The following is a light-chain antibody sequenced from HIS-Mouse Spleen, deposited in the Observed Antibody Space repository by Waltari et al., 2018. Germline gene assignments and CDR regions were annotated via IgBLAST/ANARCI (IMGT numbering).Light chain of an antibody. CDR1: NIGSKS. CDR3: QVWDSSSDHVV. Sequence: SYVLTQPPSVSVAPGQTARITCGGNNIGSKSVHWYQQKQGQAPVLVVYDDSDRPSGIPGRFSAANSGSTATLTVSRVEAGDEADYYCQVWDSSSDHVVFGGGTKLTVL. V-gene: IGLV3-21*02. CDR2: DDS. J-gene: IGLJ2*01.